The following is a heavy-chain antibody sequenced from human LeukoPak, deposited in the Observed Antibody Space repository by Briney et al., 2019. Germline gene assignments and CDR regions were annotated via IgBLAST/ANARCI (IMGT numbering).Heavy chain of an antibody. CDR1: GGSFSGYY. V-gene: IGHV4-34*01. CDR2: INHSGST. CDR3: ARHGGRSSSSRYYFDY. J-gene: IGHJ4*02. D-gene: IGHD6-13*01. Sequence: SETLSFTCAVYGGSFSGYYWSWIRQPPWKGLEWIGEINHSGSTNYNPSLKSRVTISVDTSKNQFSLKLGSVTAADTAVYYCARHGGRSSSSRYYFDYWGQGTLVTVSS.